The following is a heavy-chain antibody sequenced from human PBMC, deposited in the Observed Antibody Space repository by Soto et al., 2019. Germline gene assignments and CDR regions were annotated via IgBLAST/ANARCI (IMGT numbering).Heavy chain of an antibody. V-gene: IGHV4-4*02. Sequence: PSETLSLTCIVSGGSVSSSNWWSWVRQPPGKGLEWIGEIYHSGSTTYNPSLKSRATISVDKSENQFSLRLKSVTAADTAVYYCARGRSRGTAMALNYYYYGMDVWGQGTTVTVSS. D-gene: IGHD5-18*01. J-gene: IGHJ6*02. CDR1: GGSVSSSNW. CDR2: IYHSGST. CDR3: ARGRSRGTAMALNYYYYGMDV.